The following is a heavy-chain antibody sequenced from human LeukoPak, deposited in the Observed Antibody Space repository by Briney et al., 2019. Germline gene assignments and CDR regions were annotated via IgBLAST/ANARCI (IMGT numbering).Heavy chain of an antibody. Sequence: GGSLRLSCSASGFTFSSYAMHWVRQAPGKGLEYVSAISSNGGSTYYADSVKGRFTISRDNSKNTLYLQMSSLRAEDTAVYYCARFKREWLRSEYYFDYWGQGTLVTVSS. CDR2: ISSNGGST. CDR3: ARFKREWLRSEYYFDY. V-gene: IGHV3-64D*06. CDR1: GFTFSSYA. J-gene: IGHJ4*02. D-gene: IGHD5-12*01.